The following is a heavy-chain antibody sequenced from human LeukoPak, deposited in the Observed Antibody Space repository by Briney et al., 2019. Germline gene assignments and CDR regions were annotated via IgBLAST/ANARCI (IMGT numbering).Heavy chain of an antibody. Sequence: SETLSLTCTVSGGSISSHFWSWIRQPPGKGLEWIGYIYYSGSTNYNPSLKSRVTISVDTSKNQFSLKLSSVTAADTAVYYCAGSPLSYYYYMDVWGKGTTVTVSS. CDR2: IYYSGST. CDR3: AGSPLSYYYYMDV. J-gene: IGHJ6*03. CDR1: GGSISSHF. V-gene: IGHV4-59*11. D-gene: IGHD6-19*01.